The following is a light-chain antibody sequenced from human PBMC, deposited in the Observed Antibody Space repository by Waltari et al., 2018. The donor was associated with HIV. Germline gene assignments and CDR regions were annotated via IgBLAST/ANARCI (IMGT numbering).Light chain of an antibody. CDR2: ENN. V-gene: IGLV6-57*01. CDR3: QSYDTNYYVV. Sequence: NFMLTQPPSVSESPGKTVTISCTRRSGDIGSNYVQWYQQRPGSSPTSVIYENNKRPSGVPHRFSGSIDRSSNSASLTISGLMTEDEADYYCQSYDTNYYVVFGGGTKLTVL. CDR1: SGDIGSNY. J-gene: IGLJ2*01.